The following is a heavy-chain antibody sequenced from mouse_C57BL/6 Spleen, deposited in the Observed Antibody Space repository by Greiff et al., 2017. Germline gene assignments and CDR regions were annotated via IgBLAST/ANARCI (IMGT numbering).Heavy chain of an antibody. CDR2: ISSGGSYT. Sequence: EVMLVESGGDLVKPGGSLKLSCAASGFTFSSYGMSWVRQTPDKRLEWVATISSGGSYTYSPDSVKGRFTISRDNAKNTLYLQMSSLKSEDTAMYYCARGDYEAWFAYWGQGTLVTVSA. CDR3: ARGDYEAWFAY. J-gene: IGHJ3*01. D-gene: IGHD2-4*01. V-gene: IGHV5-6*02. CDR1: GFTFSSYG.